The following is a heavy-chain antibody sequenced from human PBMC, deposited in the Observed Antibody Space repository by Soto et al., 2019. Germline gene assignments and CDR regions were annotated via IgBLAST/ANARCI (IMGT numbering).Heavy chain of an antibody. Sequence: GGSLRLSCVTSGFTFRSYEMNWVRQAPGKGLEWVSHISDSGSMTYYADSVKGRFTLSRDNAKNSLFLQMNGLRVEDTAVYYCVRVHSNNRPWGTFDHWGHGTLVTVSS. CDR1: GFTFRSYE. V-gene: IGHV3-48*03. D-gene: IGHD3-16*01. CDR3: VRVHSNNRPWGTFDH. CDR2: ISDSGSMT. J-gene: IGHJ4*01.